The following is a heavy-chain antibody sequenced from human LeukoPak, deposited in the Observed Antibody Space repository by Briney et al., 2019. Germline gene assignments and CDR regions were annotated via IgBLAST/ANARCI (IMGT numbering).Heavy chain of an antibody. Sequence: SQTLSLTCTVSGGSISSGSYYWSWIRQPAGKGLEWIGRIYTSGSTNYNPSLKSRGTISVDTSKNQFSLKLSSVPAADTAVYYCARESLFGGALTSPPSDYWGQGTLVTVSS. CDR3: ARESLFGGALTSPPSDY. D-gene: IGHD3-16*01. CDR2: IYTSGST. V-gene: IGHV4-61*02. J-gene: IGHJ4*02. CDR1: GGSISSGSYY.